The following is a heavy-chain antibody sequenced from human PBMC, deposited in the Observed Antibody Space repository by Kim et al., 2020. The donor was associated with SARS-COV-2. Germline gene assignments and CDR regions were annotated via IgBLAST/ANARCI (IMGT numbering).Heavy chain of an antibody. CDR2: IYYGGNT. CDR3: ARDHYDSSGYIKLYY. D-gene: IGHD3-22*01. Sequence: SETLSLTCIVSGGSISSSSYYWGWIRQPPGKGLEWIGTIYYGGNTYYNPSLKSRVIISVDTSKNQISLKLSSVTAADTAVYYCARDHYDSSGYIKLYYWGQGTLVTVSP. V-gene: IGHV4-39*07. J-gene: IGHJ4*02. CDR1: GGSISSSSYY.